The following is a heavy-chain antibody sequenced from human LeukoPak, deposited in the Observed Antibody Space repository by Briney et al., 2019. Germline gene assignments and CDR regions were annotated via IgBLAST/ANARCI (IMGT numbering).Heavy chain of an antibody. CDR3: ARDEDASVVVVAATPFDY. J-gene: IGHJ4*02. CDR1: GFTFSSYS. Sequence: PGGSLRLSCAASGFTFSSYSTNWVRQAPGKGLEWVSSISSSSSYIYYADSVKGRFTISRDNAKNSLYLQMNSLRAEDTAVYYCARDEDASVVVVAATPFDYWGQGTLVTVSS. CDR2: ISSSSSYI. D-gene: IGHD2-15*01. V-gene: IGHV3-21*01.